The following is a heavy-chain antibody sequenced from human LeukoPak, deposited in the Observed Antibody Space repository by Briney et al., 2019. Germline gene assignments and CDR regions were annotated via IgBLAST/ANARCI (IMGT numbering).Heavy chain of an antibody. CDR3: ARGGVYYDSSGYLYYFDY. Sequence: GGSLRLSCAASGFTFSSYSMNWVRQAPGKGLEWVSSISSSSSYIYYADSVKGRFTISRDNAKNSLYLQMNSLRAEDTAVYYCARGGVYYDSSGYLYYFDYWGQGTLVTVSS. D-gene: IGHD3-22*01. V-gene: IGHV3-21*01. CDR1: GFTFSSYS. CDR2: ISSSSSYI. J-gene: IGHJ4*02.